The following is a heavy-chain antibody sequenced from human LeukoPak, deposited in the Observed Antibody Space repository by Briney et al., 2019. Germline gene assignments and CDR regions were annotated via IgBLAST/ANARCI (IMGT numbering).Heavy chain of an antibody. CDR1: GYTLTELS. J-gene: IGHJ4*02. CDR2: FDPEDGET. Sequence: ASVKVSCKVSGYTLTELSMHWVRQAPGKGLEWMGGFDPEDGETIYAQKFQGRVTMTRDTSTSTVYMELSSLRSEDTAVYYCARRVSVWGWAFDYWGQGTLVTVSS. CDR3: ARRVSVWGWAFDY. V-gene: IGHV1-24*01. D-gene: IGHD7-27*01.